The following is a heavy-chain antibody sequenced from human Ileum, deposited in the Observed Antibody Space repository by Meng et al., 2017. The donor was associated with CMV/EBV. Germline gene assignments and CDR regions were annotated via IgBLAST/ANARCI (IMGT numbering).Heavy chain of an antibody. CDR2: ISYDGSNK. Sequence: VRRGESGGGVGQPGRALEPSLAASGFTFSGYAMHWVRQAPGKGLEWVAVISYDGSNKSYADSVKGRFTISRDNSKNTLYLQMNSLRAEDTAVYYCARSGLRGIYVDYWGQGTLVTVSS. V-gene: IGHV3-30-3*01. J-gene: IGHJ4*02. D-gene: IGHD4-17*01. CDR3: ARSGLRGIYVDY. CDR1: GFTFSGYA.